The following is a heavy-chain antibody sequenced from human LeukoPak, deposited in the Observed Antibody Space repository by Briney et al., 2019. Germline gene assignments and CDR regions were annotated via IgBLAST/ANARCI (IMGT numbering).Heavy chain of an antibody. CDR3: AKELLALSGYPATLYY. CDR2: MRYDGSNQ. J-gene: IGHJ4*02. Sequence: GGSLRLSCGASGFTFSSYGMHWVRQAPGKGLEWVAFMRYDGSNQYYADSVKGRFTISRDTSKNTLYLQMNSLRGEDTVVYYCAKELLALSGYPATLYYWGQGTLVTVSS. V-gene: IGHV3-30*02. D-gene: IGHD3-9*01. CDR1: GFTFSSYG.